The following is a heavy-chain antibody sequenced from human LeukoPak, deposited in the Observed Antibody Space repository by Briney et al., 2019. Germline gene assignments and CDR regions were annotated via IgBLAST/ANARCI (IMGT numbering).Heavy chain of an antibody. CDR3: ATYDNWVAGDV. J-gene: IGHJ6*02. V-gene: IGHV3-9*01. CDR1: EFTFDDYA. CDR2: ISCYSGSI. Sequence: GGSLRLSCAASEFTFDDYAMHWVWQAPGKSLEWVSGISCYSGSIDYADSVKGRFTVSRDNAKNSLFLQMNSLRVEDTAVYYCATYDNWVAGDVWGQGTTVSVSS. D-gene: IGHD1-20*01.